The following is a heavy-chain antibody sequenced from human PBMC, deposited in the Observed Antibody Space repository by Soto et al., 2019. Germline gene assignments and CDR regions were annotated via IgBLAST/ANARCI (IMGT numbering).Heavy chain of an antibody. CDR1: GFTFISYS. V-gene: IGHV3-21*01. Sequence: GGSLRLSCAASGFTFISYSMNWVRQAPGKGLEWVSSISSSSSYIYYADSVKGRFTISRDNAKNSLYLQMNSLRAEDTAVYYCARLLIESSGWPLDYWGQGTLVTVSS. CDR3: ARLLIESSGWPLDY. J-gene: IGHJ4*02. D-gene: IGHD6-19*01. CDR2: ISSSSSYI.